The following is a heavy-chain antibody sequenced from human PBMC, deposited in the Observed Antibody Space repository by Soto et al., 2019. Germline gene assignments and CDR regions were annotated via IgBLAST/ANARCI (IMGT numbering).Heavy chain of an antibody. D-gene: IGHD1-26*01. CDR2: ISNDGSNK. CDR3: ATLKRGAPVSYFDH. Sequence: QVQLVESGGGVVQPGRSLRLSCAASGFNFSTYGMDWVRQVPGKGLEWVAVISNDGSNKYYANSVKGRFTISRDNSKNTLYLQMNSLRAEDTAVYYCATLKRGAPVSYFDHWGQGTLVTVSS. CDR1: GFNFSTYG. V-gene: IGHV3-30*03. J-gene: IGHJ4*02.